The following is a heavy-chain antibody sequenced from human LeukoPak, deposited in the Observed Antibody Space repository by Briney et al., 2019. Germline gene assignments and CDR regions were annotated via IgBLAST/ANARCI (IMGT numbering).Heavy chain of an antibody. Sequence: SETLSLTCTVSGGSISSYYWSWIRQPPGKGLEWIGYIYYSGSANYNPSLKSRVTISVDTSKNQFSLKLSSVTAADTAVYYCASNLFYYDSGSYYSLWGQGTLVTVSS. V-gene: IGHV4-59*08. CDR3: ASNLFYYDSGSYYSL. CDR2: IYYSGSA. D-gene: IGHD3-10*01. CDR1: GGSISSYY. J-gene: IGHJ4*02.